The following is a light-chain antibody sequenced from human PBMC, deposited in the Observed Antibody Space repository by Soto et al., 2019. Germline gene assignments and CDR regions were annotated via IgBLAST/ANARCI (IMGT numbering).Light chain of an antibody. CDR1: QSVTSSY. J-gene: IGKJ1*01. Sequence: EIVLTQSPGTLSLSPGERATLSCRASQSVTSSYLVWYQQKPGQAPRLLIYGASSRATGIPDRFSGSGSGTDFTLTISRLEPEDSAVYYCKQYGSLPWTFGQGTKVEIK. CDR3: KQYGSLPWT. V-gene: IGKV3-20*01. CDR2: GAS.